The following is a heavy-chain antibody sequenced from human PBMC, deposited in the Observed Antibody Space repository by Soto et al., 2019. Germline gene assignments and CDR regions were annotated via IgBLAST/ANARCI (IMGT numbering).Heavy chain of an antibody. D-gene: IGHD1-1*01. CDR2: IWNDGTKK. CDR3: AKGPAQTRNDEVGHLDY. Sequence: QVQLVESGGGVVQPGRSLRLSCAASGFTFSTYAMQWVRQAPGKGLEWVSLIWNDGTKKYYADSVKGRFTISRDDAKNTIYLEMMSLRVEDTAVYYCAKGPAQTRNDEVGHLDYWGQGTLVTVSS. CDR1: GFTFSTYA. V-gene: IGHV3-33*06. J-gene: IGHJ4*02.